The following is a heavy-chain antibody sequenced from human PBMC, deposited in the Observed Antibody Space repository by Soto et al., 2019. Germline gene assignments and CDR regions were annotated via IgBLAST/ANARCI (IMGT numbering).Heavy chain of an antibody. CDR3: ARLNGYCVGTICHGYYGMDV. V-gene: IGHV4-39*01. D-gene: IGHD2-2*03. CDR2: IYSNEDT. J-gene: IGHJ6*02. CDR1: GGSVSSNDYS. Sequence: LQLQESGPGLVKPSETLSLTCTVSGGSVSSNDYSWGWIRQSPGKGLEWIGTIYSNEDTHYNTSLLSRVTISVDTSMSEFSLRLRSVPAADTAVYYCARLNGYCVGTICHGYYGMDVWGQGTTVTVSS.